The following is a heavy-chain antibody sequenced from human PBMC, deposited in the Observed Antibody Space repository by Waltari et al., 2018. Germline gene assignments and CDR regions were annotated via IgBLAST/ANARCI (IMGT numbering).Heavy chain of an antibody. CDR3: ARDRPPPYSTGWYVLFH. J-gene: IGHJ4*02. V-gene: IGHV3-48*03. CDR1: GVNTGPYE. Sequence: VESGGGVVQPGGSLRLSCADSGVNTGPYEINWVRRAPGKGREWKADTSGGAKTMSYAASVQGRFTISRDHVNNSIYLQMNSLRVEDTAIYYCARDRPPPYSTGWYVLFHWGQGSQVTVSA. CDR2: TSGGAKTM. D-gene: IGHD6-19*01.